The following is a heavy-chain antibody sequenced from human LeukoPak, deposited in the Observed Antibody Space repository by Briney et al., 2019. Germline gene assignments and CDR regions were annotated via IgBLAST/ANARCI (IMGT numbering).Heavy chain of an antibody. J-gene: IGHJ3*02. Sequence: GGSLRLSCAASGFTVSSNYMSWVRQAPGKGLEWVSVIYSGGSTYYADSVKGRFTISRDNSKNTLYLQMNSLRAEDTAVYYCARDRPRLTSHAFDIWGRGTMVTVSS. CDR2: IYSGGST. D-gene: IGHD4-11*01. CDR1: GFTVSSNY. V-gene: IGHV3-53*01. CDR3: ARDRPRLTSHAFDI.